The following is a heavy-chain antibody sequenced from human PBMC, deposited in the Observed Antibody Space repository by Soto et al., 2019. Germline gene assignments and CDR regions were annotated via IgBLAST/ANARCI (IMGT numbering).Heavy chain of an antibody. CDR2: ISSNGGST. D-gene: IGHD3-16*01. Sequence: PGGSLRLSCSASGFTFSSYAMHWVRQAPGKGLEYVSAISSNGGSTYYADSVKGRFTISRDNSKNTLYLQMSSLRAEDTTVYYCVRGSYSDSTHYLDYWGQGTLVTVSS. V-gene: IGHV3-64D*06. CDR1: GFTFSSYA. CDR3: VRGSYSDSTHYLDY. J-gene: IGHJ4*02.